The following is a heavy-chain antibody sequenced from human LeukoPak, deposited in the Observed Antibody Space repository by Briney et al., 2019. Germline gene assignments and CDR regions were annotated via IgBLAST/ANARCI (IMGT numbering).Heavy chain of an antibody. V-gene: IGHV3-21*01. D-gene: IGHD2-2*01. CDR1: GFTFSIYI. CDR2: ISSSSSYI. Sequence: GGSLRLSCAASGFTFSIYIMNWVRQAPGKWLEWVSSISSSSSYIYYADSVKDRFTISRDNAKNSLYLQMNSLRAEDTAVYYCARGQSPIVVVPAAVDYWGQGTLVTVSS. CDR3: ARGQSPIVVVPAAVDY. J-gene: IGHJ4*02.